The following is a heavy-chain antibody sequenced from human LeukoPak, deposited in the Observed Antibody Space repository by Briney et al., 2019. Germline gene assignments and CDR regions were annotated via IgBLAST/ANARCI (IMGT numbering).Heavy chain of an antibody. CDR2: ISYDGSNK. CDR3: AAKPKDGSGSSYLYYYYYGMDV. D-gene: IGHD3-10*01. J-gene: IGHJ6*02. V-gene: IGHV3-30-3*01. Sequence: PGRSLRLSCAASGFTFSSYTMHWVRQAPGKGLEWVTVISYDGSNKYYADSVKGRFTISRDNSKNTLYLQMNSLRAEDTAVYYCAAKPKDGSGSSYLYYYYYGMDVWGQGTTVTVSS. CDR1: GFTFSSYT.